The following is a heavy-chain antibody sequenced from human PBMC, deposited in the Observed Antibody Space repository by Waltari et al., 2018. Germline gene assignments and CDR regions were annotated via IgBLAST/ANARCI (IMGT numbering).Heavy chain of an antibody. CDR3: ARPSGGSFGL. V-gene: IGHV4-59*12. CDR1: GDSISGYF. Sequence: QVQLQGSGPGLVKPSETLSLICAVSGDSISGYFWNWIRQTPGKGLEWIGYIGGSSGNTRYNPSLKTRVTFSIDTSKNQFSLKMTSVTAADTAVYYCARPSGGSFGLWGQGALVTVSS. CDR2: IGGSSGNT. D-gene: IGHD5-18*01. J-gene: IGHJ4*02.